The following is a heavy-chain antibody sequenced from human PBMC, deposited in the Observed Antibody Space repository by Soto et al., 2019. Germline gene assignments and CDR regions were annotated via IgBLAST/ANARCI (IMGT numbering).Heavy chain of an antibody. Sequence: QVQLQQWGAGLLKPSETLSLTCAVYGGSFSGYYWSWIRQPPGKGLEWIGEINHSGSTNYNPSLKSRVTISVDTSKNQFSLKLSSVTAADTAVYYCARGYCSGGSCYDAFDIWGQGTMVTVSS. V-gene: IGHV4-34*01. CDR3: ARGYCSGGSCYDAFDI. J-gene: IGHJ3*02. CDR2: INHSGST. D-gene: IGHD2-15*01. CDR1: GGSFSGYY.